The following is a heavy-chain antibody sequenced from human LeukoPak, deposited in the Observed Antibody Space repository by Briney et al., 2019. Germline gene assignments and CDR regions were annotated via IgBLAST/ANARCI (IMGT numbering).Heavy chain of an antibody. CDR3: ARSHSGSLRDFDY. V-gene: IGHV1-18*01. Sequence: GASVKVFCKASGYTFTSYGISWVRQAPGQGLEWMGWISAYNGNTNYAQKLQGRVTITADESTSTAYMELSSLRSEDTAVYYCARSHSGSLRDFDYWGQGTLVTVSS. J-gene: IGHJ4*02. D-gene: IGHD1-26*01. CDR2: ISAYNGNT. CDR1: GYTFTSYG.